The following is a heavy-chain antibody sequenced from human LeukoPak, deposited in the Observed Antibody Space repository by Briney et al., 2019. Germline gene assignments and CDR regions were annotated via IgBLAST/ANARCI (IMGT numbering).Heavy chain of an antibody. V-gene: IGHV3-30*02. CDR1: GFTFSSYA. Sequence: GGSLRLSCAASGFTFSSYAMHWVRQAPGKGLEWVTFIRYDGNNKYYADSVKGRFTISRGNSKNTLYLEMNSLRPEDTAVYYCAKKWSGDYDSSGINDAFDIWGQGTMVTVSS. J-gene: IGHJ3*02. CDR2: IRYDGNNK. D-gene: IGHD3-22*01. CDR3: AKKWSGDYDSSGINDAFDI.